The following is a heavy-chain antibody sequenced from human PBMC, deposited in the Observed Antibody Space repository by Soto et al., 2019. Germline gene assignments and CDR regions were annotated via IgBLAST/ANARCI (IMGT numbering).Heavy chain of an antibody. CDR3: ARGVIRRLTGDGMDV. CDR1: GGSFSGYY. CDR2: INHSGST. D-gene: IGHD7-27*01. V-gene: IGHV4-34*01. Sequence: QVQLQQWGAGLLKPSETLSLTCAVYGGSFSGYYWSWIRQPPGKGLEWIGEINHSGSTNYNPSLKSRVTISVDTSKNQFSLKLSSVTAADTAVYYCARGVIRRLTGDGMDVWGQGTTVTVSS. J-gene: IGHJ6*02.